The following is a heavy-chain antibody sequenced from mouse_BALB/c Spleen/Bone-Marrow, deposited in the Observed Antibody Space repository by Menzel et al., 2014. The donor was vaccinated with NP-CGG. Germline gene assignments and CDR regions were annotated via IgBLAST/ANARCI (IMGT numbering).Heavy chain of an antibody. CDR1: GFNFSDYG. CDR3: TRDRGYDGGYYFDY. CDR2: ISNLAYSI. V-gene: IGHV5-15*02. J-gene: IGHJ2*01. Sequence: EVMLVESGGGVVQPGGSRKLSCAASGFNFSDYGMAWVRLAPGKGPEWVAFISNLAYSIYYADTVTGRFTISRENAKNTLYLEMSSLRFEDTAMYYCTRDRGYDGGYYFDYWGQGTTLTVSS. D-gene: IGHD2-2*01.